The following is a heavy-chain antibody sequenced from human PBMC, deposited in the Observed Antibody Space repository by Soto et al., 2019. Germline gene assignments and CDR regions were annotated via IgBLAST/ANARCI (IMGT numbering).Heavy chain of an antibody. D-gene: IGHD1-1*01. CDR2: LYGNGDT. J-gene: IGHJ3*01. V-gene: IGHV2-5*01. CDR1: GFSLNSDEVG. CDR3: AHTGHLVDAFDF. Sequence: QITLKESAPTLVKPTETLTLTCTFSGFSLNSDEVGVGWIRQPPGKALECLALLYGNGDTRFSPSLKSRLTITQDTSAKLVVLSLANVDPVDTATYYCAHTGHLVDAFDFWGQGTLVTVSS.